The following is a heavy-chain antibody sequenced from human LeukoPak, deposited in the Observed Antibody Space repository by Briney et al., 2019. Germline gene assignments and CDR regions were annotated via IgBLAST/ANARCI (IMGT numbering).Heavy chain of an antibody. D-gene: IGHD3-10*01. CDR1: GFTFSSNT. Sequence: PGGSLRLSCEASGFTFSSNTMNWVRQAPGRGLEWVAYISSYSTTTYYAESVKGRFTISRDNAKNSLYLQVSSLRDEDTAVYYCARGRGLTLSYHYFDYWGQGTLVTVSS. CDR2: ISSYSTTT. CDR3: ARGRGLTLSYHYFDY. V-gene: IGHV3-48*02. J-gene: IGHJ4*02.